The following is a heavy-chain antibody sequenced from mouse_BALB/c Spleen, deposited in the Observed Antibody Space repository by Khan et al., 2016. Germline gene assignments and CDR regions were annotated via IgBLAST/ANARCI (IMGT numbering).Heavy chain of an antibody. CDR2: INPSSGYT. J-gene: IGHJ4*01. CDR3: ARRETSYAMDY. Sequence: QVQLKESGAELARPGASVKMSCKASGYTFTSYTMHWVKQRPGQGLEWIGYINPSSGYTNYNQKFKDKATLTADKSSSTAYMQLSSLTSEDSAVYYGARRETSYAMDYWGQGTSVTVSS. CDR1: GYTFTSYT. V-gene: IGHV1-4*01.